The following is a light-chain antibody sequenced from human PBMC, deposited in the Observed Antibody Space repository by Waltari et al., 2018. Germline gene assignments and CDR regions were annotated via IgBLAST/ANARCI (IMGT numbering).Light chain of an antibody. CDR1: SSDVGGYNY. CDR2: EVS. J-gene: IGLJ3*02. CDR3: SSYAGITNWV. Sequence: QSALTQPPSASGSPGQSVTISCTGTSSDVGGYNYVPWDQQYPGKAPELILYEVSRRPSGVPDRFSGSKSGNTASLTVSGLQAEDEADYYCSSYAGITNWVFGGGTKLTVL. V-gene: IGLV2-8*01.